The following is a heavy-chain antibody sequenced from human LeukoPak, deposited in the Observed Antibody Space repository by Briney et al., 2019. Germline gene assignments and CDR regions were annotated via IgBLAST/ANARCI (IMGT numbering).Heavy chain of an antibody. CDR3: ARESVGSHAIDY. D-gene: IGHD4-23*01. J-gene: IGHJ4*02. CDR1: GFSVSSSY. CDR2: IYSAGPT. V-gene: IGHV3-53*01. Sequence: GGSLRLSCAASGFSVSSSYMSWVRQAPGKGLEWVSVIYSAGPTHYADSVKGRFTISRDKSENTLHLQMHGLRAEDTAIYYCARESVGSHAIDYWGQGTLVTVSS.